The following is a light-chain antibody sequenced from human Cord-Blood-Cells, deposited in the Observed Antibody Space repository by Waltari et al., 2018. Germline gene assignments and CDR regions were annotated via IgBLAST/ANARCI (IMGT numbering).Light chain of an antibody. CDR3: QQSYSTPLT. CDR1: QSISSY. Sequence: DIQMTQSPSSLSASVGDRVTITCRASQSISSYFNWYQQKPGKAPKLLIYDASILESGVPSSFSGSGSGTDFTLTISSLQPEDFATYYCQQSYSTPLTCGGGTKVEIK. J-gene: IGKJ4*01. V-gene: IGKV1-39*01. CDR2: DAS.